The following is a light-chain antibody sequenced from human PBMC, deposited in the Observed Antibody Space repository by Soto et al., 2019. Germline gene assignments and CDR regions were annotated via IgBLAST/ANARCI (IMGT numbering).Light chain of an antibody. Sequence: EIVMTQSPATLSVSPGERGTLSCRASQSIRNNLAWYQQKPGQAPRLLIYDASITATGIPARFSGGGSGTEFVLSISSLQSEDYAVYYCQQYDNWPRTFGQGTNVDIK. CDR3: QQYDNWPRT. CDR2: DAS. CDR1: QSIRNN. V-gene: IGKV3-15*01. J-gene: IGKJ1*01.